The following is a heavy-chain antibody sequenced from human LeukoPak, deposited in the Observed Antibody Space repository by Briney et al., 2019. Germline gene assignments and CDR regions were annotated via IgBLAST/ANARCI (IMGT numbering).Heavy chain of an antibody. CDR1: GYTFTSYG. J-gene: IGHJ5*02. Sequence: GASVKVSCKASGYTFTSYGISWVRQAPGQGLEWMGWISAYNGNTNYAQKLQGRVTMTTDTSTSTAYMELRSLRSDDTAVYYCARDRPAQYCSCGSCYSDAPFDPWGQGTLVTVSS. CDR2: ISAYNGNT. D-gene: IGHD2-15*01. CDR3: ARDRPAQYCSCGSCYSDAPFDP. V-gene: IGHV1-18*01.